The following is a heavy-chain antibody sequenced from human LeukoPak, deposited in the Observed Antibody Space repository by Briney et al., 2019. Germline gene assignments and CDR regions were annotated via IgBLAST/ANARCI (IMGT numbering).Heavy chain of an antibody. D-gene: IGHD3-16*01. V-gene: IGHV3-11*04. Sequence: GGSLRLSCAASGFTFSDYYMSWIRQAPGKGLEWVSYISSSGSTIYYADSVKGRFTISRDNSKNTLYLQMNSLRAEDTAVYYCARASGGGFYYYYYMDVWGKGTTVTISS. CDR1: GFTFSDYY. CDR3: ARASGGGFYYYYYMDV. J-gene: IGHJ6*03. CDR2: ISSSGSTI.